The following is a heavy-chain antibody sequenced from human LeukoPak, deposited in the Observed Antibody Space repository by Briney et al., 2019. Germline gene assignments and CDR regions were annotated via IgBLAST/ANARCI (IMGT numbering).Heavy chain of an antibody. V-gene: IGHV3-30*07. CDR1: GFTFSSYA. CDR3: ARAPAASFDY. CDR2: ISYDGSNK. D-gene: IGHD2-2*01. Sequence: PGGSLRLSCAASGFTFSSYAMHWVRQAPGKGLEWVAVISYDGSNKYYADSVKGRFTISRDNSKNTLYLQMDSLGAEDTAVYYCARAPAASFDYWGQGALITVSS. J-gene: IGHJ4*02.